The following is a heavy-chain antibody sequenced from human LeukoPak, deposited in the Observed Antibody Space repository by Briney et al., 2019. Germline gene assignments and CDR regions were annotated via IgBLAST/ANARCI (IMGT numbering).Heavy chain of an antibody. CDR2: IYHSGST. Sequence: SGTLSLTCAVSGGSVSSSNWWSWVRQPPGKGLEWIGEIYHSGSTNYNPSLKSRVTISVDKSKNQFSLKLSSVTAADTAVYYCASAALDYGVDFDYWGQGTLVTVSS. J-gene: IGHJ4*02. CDR1: GGSVSSSNW. V-gene: IGHV4-4*02. D-gene: IGHD4-17*01. CDR3: ASAALDYGVDFDY.